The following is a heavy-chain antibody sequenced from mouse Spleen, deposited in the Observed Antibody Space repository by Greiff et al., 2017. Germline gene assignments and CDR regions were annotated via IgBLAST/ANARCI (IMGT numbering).Heavy chain of an antibody. CDR2: IDPETGGT. CDR1: GYTFTDYE. J-gene: IGHJ4*01. D-gene: IGHD2-10*02. Sequence: QVQLQQSGAELVRPGASVTLSCKASGYTFTDYEMHWVKQTPVHGLEWIGAIDPETGGTAYNQKFKGKAILTADKSSSTAYMELRSLTSEDSAVYYCTIPTYGNYGDYWGQGTSVTVSS. CDR3: TIPTYGNYGDY. V-gene: IGHV1-15*01.